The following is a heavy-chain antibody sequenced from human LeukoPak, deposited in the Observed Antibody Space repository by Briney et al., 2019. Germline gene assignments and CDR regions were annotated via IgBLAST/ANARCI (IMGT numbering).Heavy chain of an antibody. CDR3: ARSYYDFWSGYYGRPYNWFDP. Sequence: SETLSLTCTVSGGSISSYYWSWIRQPLGKGLEWIGYIYYSGSTNYNPSLKSRVTISVDTSKNQFSLKLSSVTAADTAVYYCARSYYDFWSGYYGRPYNWFDPWGQGTLVTVSS. CDR1: GGSISSYY. J-gene: IGHJ5*02. CDR2: IYYSGST. V-gene: IGHV4-59*12. D-gene: IGHD3-3*01.